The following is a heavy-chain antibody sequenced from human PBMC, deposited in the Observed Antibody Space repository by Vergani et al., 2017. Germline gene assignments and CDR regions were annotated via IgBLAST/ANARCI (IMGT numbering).Heavy chain of an antibody. CDR3: AKDQEGSDYYYYGMDV. CDR1: GLTFSSYA. D-gene: IGHD3-10*01. V-gene: IGHV3-23*01. Sequence: EVQVLESGGGLVQPGGSLRLSCAASGLTFSSYAMTWVRQAPGKGLEWVSVISGSGGSTYYADSVKGRFTISRDNSKNTLYLQMNSLRAEDTAVYYCAKDQEGSDYYYYGMDVWGQGTTVTVSS. J-gene: IGHJ6*02. CDR2: ISGSGGST.